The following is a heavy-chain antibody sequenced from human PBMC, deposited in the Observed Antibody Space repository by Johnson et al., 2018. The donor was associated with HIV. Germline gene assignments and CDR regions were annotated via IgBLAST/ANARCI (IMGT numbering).Heavy chain of an antibody. CDR1: GFTFSSYG. CDR3: ARVVVITYHDAFDI. V-gene: IGHV3-30*02. J-gene: IGHJ3*02. Sequence: QVQLVESGGGVVQPGGSLRLSCAGSGFTFSSYGIHWVRQAPDKGLEWVAYIQYDGSNKYYADSVKGRFSISRDNAKNSLYLQMNSLRGEDTALYYCARVVVITYHDAFDIWGQGTMVTVSS. CDR2: IQYDGSNK. D-gene: IGHD3-22*01.